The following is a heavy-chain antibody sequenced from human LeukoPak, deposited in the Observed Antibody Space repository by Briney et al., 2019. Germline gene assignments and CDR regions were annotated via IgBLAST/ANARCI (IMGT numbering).Heavy chain of an antibody. Sequence: GGSLRLSCAASGFTFSSYGMHWVRQAPGKGLEWVAVISYDGSNKYYADSVKGRFTISRDNSKNTLYLQMNSLRAEDTAVYYCAREGRGRTYYDFWSGSKPLYYFDYWGQGTLVTVSS. CDR3: AREGRGRTYYDFWSGSKPLYYFDY. D-gene: IGHD3-3*01. CDR2: ISYDGSNK. J-gene: IGHJ4*02. CDR1: GFTFSSYG. V-gene: IGHV3-30*03.